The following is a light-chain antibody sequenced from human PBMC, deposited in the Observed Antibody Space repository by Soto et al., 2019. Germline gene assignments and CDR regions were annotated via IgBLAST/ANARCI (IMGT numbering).Light chain of an antibody. CDR1: ENVRTN. CDR2: DAS. V-gene: IGKV3-15*01. CDR3: QQYNNWPPKHT. J-gene: IGKJ2*01. Sequence: EIVMTQSPATLSVSPGERATLSCRASENVRTNLAWYQQKPGQAPRLLIDDASTRAPGIPARFGGSGSGTELTRTISSLQSEDFAVYYCQQYNNWPPKHTFGQGTKLEIK.